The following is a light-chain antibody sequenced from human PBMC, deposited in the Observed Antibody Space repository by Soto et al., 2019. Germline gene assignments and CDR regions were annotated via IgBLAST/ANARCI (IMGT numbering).Light chain of an antibody. CDR3: QQYDNPVFT. J-gene: IGKJ2*01. Sequence: IQMTQSPSSLSVSVGDRVTITCQASQDISNYLNWYQQKPGKAPKLLIYEASTLETGVPSRFSGSGSGTEFTFTITSLLPEDIATYYCQQYDNPVFTFGQGTKLEIK. CDR2: EAS. CDR1: QDISNY. V-gene: IGKV1-33*01.